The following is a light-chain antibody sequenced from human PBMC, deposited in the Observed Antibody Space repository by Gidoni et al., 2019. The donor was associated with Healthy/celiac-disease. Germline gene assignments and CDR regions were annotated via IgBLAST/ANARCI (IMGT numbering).Light chain of an antibody. CDR3: QVWDSSSDHVV. J-gene: IGLJ2*01. V-gene: IGLV3-21*02. Sequence: SSVLTQPPSVSVAPGQTARITCGGNTIGSKSVHWYHQKQGQAPVLVVYDGSDRPSGIPERFSGSNSGNTATLTISRVEAGDEADYYCQVWDSSSDHVVFGGGTKLTVL. CDR2: DGS. CDR1: TIGSKS.